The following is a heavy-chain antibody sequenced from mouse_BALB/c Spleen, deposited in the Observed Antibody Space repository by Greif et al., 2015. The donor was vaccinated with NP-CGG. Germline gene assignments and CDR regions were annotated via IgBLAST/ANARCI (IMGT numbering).Heavy chain of an antibody. D-gene: IGHD4-1*01. Sequence: EVKLVESGAELVRPGALVKLSCKASGFNIKDYYMHWVKQRPEQGLEWIGWIDPENGNTIYDPKFQGKASITADTSSNTPSLQLSSLTSEDTAVYYCARGTGTGYFDSWGHDATLSVSS. V-gene: IGHV14-1*02. CDR2: IDPENGNT. CDR1: GFNIKDYY. CDR3: ARGTGTGYFDS. J-gene: IGHJ2*01.